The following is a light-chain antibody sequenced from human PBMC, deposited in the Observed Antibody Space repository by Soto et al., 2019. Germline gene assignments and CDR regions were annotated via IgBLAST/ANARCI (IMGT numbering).Light chain of an antibody. J-gene: IGKJ4*01. CDR2: DAS. V-gene: IGKV3-11*01. Sequence: EIVLTQSPATLSSSPGERATLSCRASQSIDTYLAWYQQKPGQAPRLLIYDASDRATGIPARFSGSGSGTAFTLTISGLEPEDFALYYCQQRYNWPLTFG. CDR3: QQRYNWPLT. CDR1: QSIDTY.